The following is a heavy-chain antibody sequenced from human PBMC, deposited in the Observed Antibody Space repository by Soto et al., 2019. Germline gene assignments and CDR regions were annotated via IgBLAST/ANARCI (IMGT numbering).Heavy chain of an antibody. CDR1: GGSISSYY. D-gene: IGHD1-26*01. Sequence: SETLSLTCTVSGGSISSYYWSWIRQPPGKGLEWIGYIYYSGSTNYNPALKSRVTTSVGTSKNQFSLKLTSVTAADTAVYYCARDRVGVSSNWFDSWGRGTLVTVSS. CDR3: ARDRVGVSSNWFDS. V-gene: IGHV4-59*01. CDR2: IYYSGST. J-gene: IGHJ5*01.